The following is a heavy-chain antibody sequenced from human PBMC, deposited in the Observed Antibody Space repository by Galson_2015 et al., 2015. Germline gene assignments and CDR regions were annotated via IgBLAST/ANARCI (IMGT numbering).Heavy chain of an antibody. CDR2: VIPFSTV. V-gene: IGHV1-69*13. Sequence: SVKVSCKASGGTFSSYGISWGRQAPGQGLEWMGGVIPFSTVNYEQKFQGRPTITAYESTSTVYMEQSRLRSEDAAVYYCSSESYCIGGICYRKFDYWGQGTLVTVSS. CDR3: SSESYCIGGICYRKFDY. CDR1: GGTFSSYG. D-gene: IGHD2-15*01. J-gene: IGHJ4*02.